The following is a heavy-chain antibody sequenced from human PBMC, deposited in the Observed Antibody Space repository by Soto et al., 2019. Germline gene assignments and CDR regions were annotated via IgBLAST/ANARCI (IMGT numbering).Heavy chain of an antibody. J-gene: IGHJ4*02. CDR1: GGPISSNNW. CDR3: ARDMYYYDSSGYYSALDY. V-gene: IGHV4-4*02. CDR2: IYYSGST. D-gene: IGHD3-22*01. Sequence: SETPSLTCAVSGGPISSNNWWSRVRQPPGKGLEWIGYIYYSGSTYYNPSLKSRVTISVDTSKNQFSLKLSSVTAADTAVYYCARDMYYYDSSGYYSALDYWGQGTLVTVSS.